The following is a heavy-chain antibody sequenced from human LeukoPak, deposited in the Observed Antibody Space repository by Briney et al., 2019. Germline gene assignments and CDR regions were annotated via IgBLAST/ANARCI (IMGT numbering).Heavy chain of an antibody. CDR3: FREGAD. CDR2: INIDERIT. CDR1: GSSFSTQR. Sequence: GGSLRLSCAASGSSFSTQRMHWVRQAPGKGLVWVSYINIDERITGYADSVKGRFTISRDNAKNTLYLQMNSLRAEDTAIYYCFREGADWGQGTLVTVSS. D-gene: IGHD3-10*01. V-gene: IGHV3-74*01. J-gene: IGHJ4*02.